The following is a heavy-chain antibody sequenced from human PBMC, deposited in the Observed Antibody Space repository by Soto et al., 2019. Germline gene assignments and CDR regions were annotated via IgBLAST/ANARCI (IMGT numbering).Heavy chain of an antibody. CDR3: ARGVSGWSPFDV. V-gene: IGHV1-2*04. Sequence: QVQLVQSGAELKKPGASVKVSCKASGYTFTDYYGHWLRQAPGQGLEWMGWINPKSGVTHYAQKFQGWVNVTRDTSVSTAYMELNRLKSDDTAVFFCARGVSGWSPFDVWGQGTLVTVSS. D-gene: IGHD6-19*01. CDR1: GYTFTDYY. J-gene: IGHJ4*02. CDR2: INPKSGVT.